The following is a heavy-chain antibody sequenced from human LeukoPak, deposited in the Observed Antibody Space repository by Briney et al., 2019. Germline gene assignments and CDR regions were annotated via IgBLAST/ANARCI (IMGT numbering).Heavy chain of an antibody. D-gene: IGHD2-2*01. CDR1: GFTSSSYT. CDR3: ARDLPADVNWFDP. Sequence: GGSLRLSCAAPGFTSSSYTMNWVRQAPGKGLEWVSSISSSSSYIYYADSVKGRFTISRDNAKSSLYLQMNSLRAEDTAVYYCARDLPADVNWFDPWGQGTLVTVSS. V-gene: IGHV3-21*01. CDR2: ISSSSSYI. J-gene: IGHJ5*02.